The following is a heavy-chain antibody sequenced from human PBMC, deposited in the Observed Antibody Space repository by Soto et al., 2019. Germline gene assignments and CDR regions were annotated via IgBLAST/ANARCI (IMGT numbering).Heavy chain of an antibody. V-gene: IGHV1-18*01. Sequence: ASVKVSCKASGYTFTSYGISWVRRAPGQGLEWMGWISAYNGNTNYAQKLQGRVTMTTDTSTSTAYMELRSLRSDDTAVYYCAIFYILGAIRPDAFDIWGQGTMGTVSS. CDR2: ISAYNGNT. CDR3: AIFYILGAIRPDAFDI. D-gene: IGHD1-26*01. J-gene: IGHJ3*02. CDR1: GYTFTSYG.